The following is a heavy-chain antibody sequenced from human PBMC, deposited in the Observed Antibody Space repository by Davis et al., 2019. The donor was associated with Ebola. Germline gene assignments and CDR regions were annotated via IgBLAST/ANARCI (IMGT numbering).Heavy chain of an antibody. CDR2: IKQDGSEK. D-gene: IGHD2-2*02. J-gene: IGHJ5*02. Sequence: ETLSLTCAAYGGSFSGYYWSWIRQPPGKGLEWVANIKQDGSEKYYVDSVKGRFTISRDNAKNSLYLQMNSLRDEDTAVYYCARGRREYQLLYRVDWFDPWGQGTLVTVSS. CDR1: GGSFSGYY. CDR3: ARGRREYQLLYRVDWFDP. V-gene: IGHV3-7*01.